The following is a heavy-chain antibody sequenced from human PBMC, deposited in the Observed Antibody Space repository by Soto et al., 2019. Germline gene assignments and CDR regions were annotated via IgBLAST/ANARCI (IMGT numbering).Heavy chain of an antibody. CDR3: ARSPSANWGGNDAFDI. CDR2: INPNSGGT. Sequence: ASVKVSCKASGYTFTGYYMHWVRQAPGQGLEWMGWINPNSGGTNYAQKFQGWVTMTRDMSISTAYMELSRLRSDDTAVYYGARSPSANWGGNDAFDIWGQGTMVTVSS. D-gene: IGHD7-27*01. J-gene: IGHJ3*02. CDR1: GYTFTGYY. V-gene: IGHV1-2*04.